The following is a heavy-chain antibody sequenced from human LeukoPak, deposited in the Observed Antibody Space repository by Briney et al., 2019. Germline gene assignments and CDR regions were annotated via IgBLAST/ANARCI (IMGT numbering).Heavy chain of an antibody. J-gene: IGHJ4*02. D-gene: IGHD3-10*01. V-gene: IGHV4-30-4*01. CDR2: ISYSGTP. Sequence: PSQTLSLTCTVSGGSINSGDSYWSWIRQPPGKSLEWIGYISYSGTPYYNPSLRGRVAISGDTSKNQFSLRLGSVTAADTAVYYCARVPYGSGTYYFDYWGQGILVIVSS. CDR3: ARVPYGSGTYYFDY. CDR1: GGSINSGDSY.